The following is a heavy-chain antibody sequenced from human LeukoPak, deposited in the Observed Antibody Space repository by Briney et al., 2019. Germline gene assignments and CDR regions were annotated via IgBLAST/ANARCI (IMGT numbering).Heavy chain of an antibody. CDR3: ARDYYDSSGAVFDY. Sequence: QSGGSLRLSCAASGFTFSSYSMNWVRQAPGKGLEWVSYISSSSSTIYYADSVKGRFTISRDNAKNSLYLQMNSLRAEDTAVYYCARDYYDSSGAVFDYWGQGTLVTVSS. V-gene: IGHV3-48*01. D-gene: IGHD3-22*01. J-gene: IGHJ4*02. CDR1: GFTFSSYS. CDR2: ISSSSSTI.